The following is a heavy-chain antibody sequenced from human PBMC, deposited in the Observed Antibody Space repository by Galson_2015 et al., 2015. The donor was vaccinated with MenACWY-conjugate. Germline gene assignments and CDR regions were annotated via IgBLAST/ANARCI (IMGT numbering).Heavy chain of an antibody. CDR3: TRDRDVGGSRWWFDP. V-gene: IGHV3-15*01. J-gene: IGHJ5*02. CDR1: GLTFSNVW. D-gene: IGHD2-15*01. Sequence: SLRLSCATSGLTFSNVWMNWVRQAPGKGLEWVACIKCRTDGGTTDYATPVKGRFTILRDDSTNTLYLQMNSLKIEDTAMYFCTRDRDVGGSRWWFDPWGQGTLVTVSS. CDR2: IKCRTDGGTT.